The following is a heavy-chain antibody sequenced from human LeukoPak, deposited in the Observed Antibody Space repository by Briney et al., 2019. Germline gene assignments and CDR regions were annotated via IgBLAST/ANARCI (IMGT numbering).Heavy chain of an antibody. D-gene: IGHD6-19*01. J-gene: IGHJ6*03. CDR3: ASLAVAGRYYYMDV. CDR1: GYTFSSYW. V-gene: IGHV3-74*01. CDR2: IDTDGSIT. Sequence: GGSLRLSCAASGYTFSSYWMHWVRQAPGKGLVWVSRIDTDGSITSYADSVKGRFTISRDNAKNTLYLQMNSLRAEDTAVYYCASLAVAGRYYYMDVWGKGTTVTVSS.